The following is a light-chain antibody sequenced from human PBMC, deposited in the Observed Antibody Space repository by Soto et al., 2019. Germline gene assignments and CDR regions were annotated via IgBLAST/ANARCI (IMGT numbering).Light chain of an antibody. J-gene: IGKJ2*01. CDR3: QQYGSSPPYT. CDR1: QSVSSSS. Sequence: EIVLTQSPGTLSLSPGERATLSCRASQSVSSSSLAWYQQKPGQAPRLLIYGASSRATGIPDRFSGSGSGTHFTLTISRLEPEDFAVYYCQQYGSSPPYTFGQGTKLEIK. CDR2: GAS. V-gene: IGKV3-20*01.